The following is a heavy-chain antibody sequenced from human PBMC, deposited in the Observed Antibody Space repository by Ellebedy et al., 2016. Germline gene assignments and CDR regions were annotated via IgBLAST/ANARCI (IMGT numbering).Heavy chain of an antibody. CDR3: ARDDGGYEGGDY. CDR1: GFTFSSYG. V-gene: IGHV3-33*01. CDR2: IWYDGSNK. D-gene: IGHD5-12*01. J-gene: IGHJ4*02. Sequence: GGSLRLXCAASGFTFSSYGMHWVRQAPGKGLEWVAVIWYDGSNKYYADSVKGRFTISRDNSKNTLYLQMNSLRAEDTAVYYCARDDGGYEGGDYWGQGTLVTVSS.